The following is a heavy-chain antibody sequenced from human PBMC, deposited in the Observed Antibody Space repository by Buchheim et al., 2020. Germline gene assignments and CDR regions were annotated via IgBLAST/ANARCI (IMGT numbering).Heavy chain of an antibody. D-gene: IGHD6-6*01. V-gene: IGHV3-66*01. CDR1: GFSVSSNY. Sequence: EEKLVESGGGLVQPGGSLRLSCAASGFSVSSNYMNWVRQPPGKGLEWVSLIYGNDDPKYTDSAKGRFTISRDDSQNIVFLHMNRLRVEDTAVYYCARDTSSPARADRWGRGTL. J-gene: IGHJ4*02. CDR2: IYGNDDP. CDR3: ARDTSSPARADR.